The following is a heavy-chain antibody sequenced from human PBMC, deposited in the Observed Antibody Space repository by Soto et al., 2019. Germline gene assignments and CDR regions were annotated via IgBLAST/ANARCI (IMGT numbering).Heavy chain of an antibody. J-gene: IGHJ6*03. D-gene: IGHD2-2*01. Sequence: SETLSLTCTVSGGSISSSSYYWGWIRQPPGKGLEWIGSIYYSGSTYYNPSLKSRVTISVDTSKNQFSLKLSSVTAADTAVYYCARQSSSNVVVPAQMDPPSWYYYYYMDVWGKGTTVTVSS. CDR3: ARQSSSNVVVPAQMDPPSWYYYYYMDV. CDR1: GGSISSSSYY. V-gene: IGHV4-39*01. CDR2: IYYSGST.